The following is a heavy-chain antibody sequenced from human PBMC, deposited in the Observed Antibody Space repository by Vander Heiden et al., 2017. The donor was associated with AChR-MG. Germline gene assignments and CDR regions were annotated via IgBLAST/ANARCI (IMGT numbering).Heavy chain of an antibody. Sequence: EVQLVESGGGLVKPGGSLRLSFAASGFTFSTAWLSWVRQAPGKGLEWVGRIKSKTDGGTTDYAAPVKGRFTISRDDSKNTLYLQMNRLKTEDTAVYYCTTSEVLWFGELHSRPDAFDIWGQGTMVTVSS. V-gene: IGHV3-15*01. CDR3: TTSEVLWFGELHSRPDAFDI. CDR1: GFTFSTAW. CDR2: IKSKTDGGTT. D-gene: IGHD3-10*01. J-gene: IGHJ3*02.